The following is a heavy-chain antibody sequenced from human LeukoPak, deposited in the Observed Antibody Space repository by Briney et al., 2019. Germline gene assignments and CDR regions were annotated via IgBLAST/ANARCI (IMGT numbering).Heavy chain of an antibody. D-gene: IGHD6-13*01. J-gene: IGHJ4*02. CDR3: ASGPRADSSSWYGAYYFDY. CDR2: ISSSGSTI. CDR1: GFTFSSYE. Sequence: GGSLRLSCAASGFTFSSYEMNWVRQAPGKGLEWVSYISSSGSTIYYADSVKGRFTISRDNAKNSLYLQMNSLRAEDTAVYYCASGPRADSSSWYGAYYFDYWGQGTLVTVSS. V-gene: IGHV3-48*03.